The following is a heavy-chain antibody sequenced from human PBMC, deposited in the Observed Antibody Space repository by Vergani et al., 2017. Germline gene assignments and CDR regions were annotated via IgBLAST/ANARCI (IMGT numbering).Heavy chain of an antibody. Sequence: EVQLVESGGGVVRPGGSLRLSCAASGFTFDDYGMSWVRQAPGKGLEWVSGINWNGGSTGYADSVKGRFTISRDNAKNSLYLQMNSLRAEDTALYYCARISMMTFGRVIAPGAFDIWGQGTMVTVSS. CDR3: ARISMMTFGRVIAPGAFDI. V-gene: IGHV3-20*04. CDR2: INWNGGST. J-gene: IGHJ3*02. CDR1: GFTFDDYG. D-gene: IGHD3-16*02.